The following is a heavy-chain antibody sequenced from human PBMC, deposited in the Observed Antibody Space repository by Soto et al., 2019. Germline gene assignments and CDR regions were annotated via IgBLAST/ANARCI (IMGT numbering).Heavy chain of an antibody. CDR3: AKGGGSARDFDY. V-gene: IGHV3-30*18. CDR2: TSYDGNNK. D-gene: IGHD1-26*01. CDR1: GFTFGNYG. J-gene: IGHJ4*02. Sequence: GGSLRLSCTGSGFTFGNYGMHWVRQAPGKGLEWVASTSYDGNNKYYADSLKGRFTIARDNSKKMVYLQMTSLGPEDTAVYYCAKGGGSARDFDYWGQGALVTVSS.